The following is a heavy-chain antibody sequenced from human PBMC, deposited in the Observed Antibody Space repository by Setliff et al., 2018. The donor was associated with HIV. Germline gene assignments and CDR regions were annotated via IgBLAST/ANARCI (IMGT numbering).Heavy chain of an antibody. J-gene: IGHJ4*02. CDR3: ARGGDDSGPGTWTFDY. V-gene: IGHV1-2*02. CDR2: INGNSGAT. CDR1: GYTSSDYY. Sequence: ASVKVSCKASGYTSSDYYLHWVRQAPGQGLEWMGWINGNSGATNYAQKFQGRVTMTRDTSTYTAYMELTRLRSDDTAVYSCARGGDDSGPGTWTFDYWGQGALVTVSS. D-gene: IGHD3-10*01.